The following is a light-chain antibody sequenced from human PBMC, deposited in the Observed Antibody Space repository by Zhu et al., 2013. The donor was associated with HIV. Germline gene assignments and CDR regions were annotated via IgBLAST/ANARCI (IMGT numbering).Light chain of an antibody. Sequence: EIVLTQSPGTLSLSPGERATLSCRASQSVSGSYLAWYQQKPGQAPRLLIYGASSRATGISDRFSGSGSGTDFTLTISRLEPEDFAVYYCQQYGRSCSFGQGTKLEIK. CDR2: GAS. J-gene: IGKJ2*04. CDR3: QQYGRSCS. V-gene: IGKV3-20*01. CDR1: QSVSGSY.